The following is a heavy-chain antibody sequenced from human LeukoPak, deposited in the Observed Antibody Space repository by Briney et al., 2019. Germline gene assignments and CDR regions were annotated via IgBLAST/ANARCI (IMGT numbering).Heavy chain of an antibody. J-gene: IGHJ1*01. Sequence: GASVKVSCKASGYTFTSYGISWVRQAPGQGLEWMGLISAYNGNTNYAQKLQGRVTMTTDTSTSTAYMELRSLRSDDTAVYYCASFAPGIAAAGTWNFQHWGQGTMVTVSS. CDR1: GYTFTSYG. V-gene: IGHV1-18*01. CDR3: ASFAPGIAAAGTWNFQH. D-gene: IGHD6-13*01. CDR2: ISAYNGNT.